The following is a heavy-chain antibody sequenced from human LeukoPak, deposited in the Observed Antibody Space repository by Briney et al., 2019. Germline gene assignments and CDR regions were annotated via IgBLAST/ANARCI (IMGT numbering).Heavy chain of an antibody. Sequence: PSQTLSLTCTVSGGSISSGGYYWSWIRQLPGKGLECIGYIHYSGSTYYNPSLKSRVIMSVDTSKNQFSLKVSSVTAADTAVYYCAGYTVGSSWAGPCFDYWGQGTLVTVSS. CDR2: IHYSGST. J-gene: IGHJ4*02. CDR1: GGSISSGGYY. V-gene: IGHV4-31*03. CDR3: AGYTVGSSWAGPCFDY. D-gene: IGHD6-13*01.